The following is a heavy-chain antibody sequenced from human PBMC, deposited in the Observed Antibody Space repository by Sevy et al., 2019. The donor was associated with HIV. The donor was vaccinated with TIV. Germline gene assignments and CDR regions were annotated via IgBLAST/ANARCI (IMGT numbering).Heavy chain of an antibody. J-gene: IGHJ4*02. Sequence: ASVKVSCKASGYTFTGYYMHWVRQAPGQGLEWMGWINPNSGGTNYAQKFQGRVTMTRDTSISTVYMELSRLRSDDTAVYYCARDFSDDYVWGSYHDYWGQGTLVTVSS. D-gene: IGHD3-16*02. CDR2: INPNSGGT. V-gene: IGHV1-2*02. CDR3: ARDFSDDYVWGSYHDY. CDR1: GYTFTGYY.